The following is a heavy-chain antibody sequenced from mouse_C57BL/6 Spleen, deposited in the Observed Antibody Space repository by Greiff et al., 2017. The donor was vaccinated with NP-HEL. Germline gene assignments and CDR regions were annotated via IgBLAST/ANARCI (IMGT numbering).Heavy chain of an antibody. CDR3: ARTGGNYEDVFAY. J-gene: IGHJ3*01. CDR1: GYTFTDYN. V-gene: IGHV1-18*01. D-gene: IGHD2-1*01. CDR2: INPNNGGT. Sequence: VQLQQSGPELVKPGASVKIPCKASGYTFTDYNMDWVKQSPGKSLEWIGDINPNNGGTIYNQKFKGKATLTVDKSSSTAYMELRSLTSEDTAVYYCARTGGNYEDVFAYWGQGTLVTVSA.